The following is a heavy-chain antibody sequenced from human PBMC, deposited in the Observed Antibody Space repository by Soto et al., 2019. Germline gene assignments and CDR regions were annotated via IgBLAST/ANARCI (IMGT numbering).Heavy chain of an antibody. Sequence: PSETLSLTCTVSGGSISSYYWSWIRQPPGKGLEWIGYIYYSGSTNYNPSLKSRVTISVDTSKNQFSLKLSSVPAADTAVYYCARDVEWLPVYWGQGTLVTVSS. CDR3: ARDVEWLPVY. D-gene: IGHD3-3*01. V-gene: IGHV4-59*01. CDR1: GGSISSYY. CDR2: IYYSGST. J-gene: IGHJ4*02.